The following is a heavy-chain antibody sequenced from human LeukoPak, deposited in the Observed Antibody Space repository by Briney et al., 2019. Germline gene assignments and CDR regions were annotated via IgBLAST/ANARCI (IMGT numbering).Heavy chain of an antibody. D-gene: IGHD4-11*01. Sequence: SETLSLTCTVSGGSVGSGSYYWTWIRQPPGEGLEWIGYIYYTGSTNYNPSLKSRVTISVDTSKNQLSLKLSSVTAADTAVYYCARGDYTPYDNWFDPWGQGSLVTVSS. V-gene: IGHV4-61*01. CDR1: GGSVGSGSYY. CDR2: IYYTGST. J-gene: IGHJ5*02. CDR3: ARGDYTPYDNWFDP.